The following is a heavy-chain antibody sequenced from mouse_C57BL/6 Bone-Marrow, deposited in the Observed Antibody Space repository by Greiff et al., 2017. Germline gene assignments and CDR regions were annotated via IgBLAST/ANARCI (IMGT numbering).Heavy chain of an antibody. D-gene: IGHD2-5*01. J-gene: IGHJ3*01. CDR2: ICPGSGST. CDR1: GYTFTDYY. V-gene: IGHV1-75*01. CDR3: AGSAYYSDYPFAY. Sequence: QVQLQQSGPELVKPGASVKISCKASGYTFTDYYINWVKQRPGQGLEWIGWICPGSGSTYYNEKFKGKATLTVDKSSSPAYMLLSSLTSKDSAVYFCAGSAYYSDYPFAYWGQGTLVTVSA.